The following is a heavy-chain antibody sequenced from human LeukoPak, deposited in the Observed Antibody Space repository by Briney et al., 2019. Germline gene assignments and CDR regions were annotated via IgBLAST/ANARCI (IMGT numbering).Heavy chain of an antibody. CDR2: ISGSGGST. Sequence: GGSLRLSCAASGFTFSNAWMSWVRQAPGKGLEWVSAISGSGGSTYYADSVKGRFTISRDNSKNTLYLQMNSLRAEDTAVYYCAKDVAYYYDSSGYIDYWGQGTLVTVSS. J-gene: IGHJ4*02. D-gene: IGHD3-22*01. V-gene: IGHV3-23*01. CDR1: GFTFSNAW. CDR3: AKDVAYYYDSSGYIDY.